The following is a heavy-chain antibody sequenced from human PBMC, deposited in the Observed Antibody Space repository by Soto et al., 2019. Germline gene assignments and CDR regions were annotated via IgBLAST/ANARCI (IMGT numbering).Heavy chain of an antibody. CDR3: ARVGPSTGWAYFDY. V-gene: IGHV1-3*01. CDR2: INAGNGNT. CDR1: GYTFTSYA. D-gene: IGHD1-1*01. J-gene: IGHJ4*02. Sequence: ASVKVSCKASGYTFTSYAMHWVRQAPGQRLEWMGWINAGNGNTKYSQKFQGRVTITRDTSASTAYMELSSLRSEDTAVYYCARVGPSTGWAYFDYWGQGTLVTVSS.